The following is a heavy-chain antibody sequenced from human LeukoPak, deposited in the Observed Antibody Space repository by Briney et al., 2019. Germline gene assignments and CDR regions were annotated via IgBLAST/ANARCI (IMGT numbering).Heavy chain of an antibody. CDR1: GGSISSGDYS. CDR2: IYHSGST. Sequence: SQTLSLTCAVSGGSISSGDYSWSWIRQPPGKGLEWIGYIYHSGSTYYNPSLKSRVTISVDRSKNQFSLKLSSVTAADTAVYYCARLPLELGIFDYWGQGALVTVSS. D-gene: IGHD7-27*01. CDR3: ARLPLELGIFDY. V-gene: IGHV4-30-2*01. J-gene: IGHJ4*02.